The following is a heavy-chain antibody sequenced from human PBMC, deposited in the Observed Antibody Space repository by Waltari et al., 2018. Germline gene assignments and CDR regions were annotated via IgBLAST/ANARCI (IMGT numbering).Heavy chain of an antibody. CDR2: ISGSGTIT. J-gene: IGHJ4*02. V-gene: IGHV3-23*01. CDR1: GFTFNSYS. Sequence: EVQLLESGGGLVQPGGSLRVSCAASGFTFNSYSMNWVRQAPGKGLEWVAFISGSGTITYYADSVKGRFSVSRDNSENTLSLQMLSLRVEDTAVYYCAKGQNTLDATDYFDYWGQGTLVTVSS. CDR3: AKGQNTLDATDYFDY. D-gene: IGHD2-15*01.